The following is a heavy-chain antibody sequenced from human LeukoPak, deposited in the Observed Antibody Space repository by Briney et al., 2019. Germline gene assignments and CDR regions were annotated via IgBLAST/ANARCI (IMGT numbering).Heavy chain of an antibody. CDR2: IKQDGSEK. D-gene: IGHD5-12*01. J-gene: IGHJ4*02. CDR1: GFTFSSYW. Sequence: GGSLRLSCAASGFTFSSYWMSWVRQAPGKGLEWVANIKQDGSEKYYVDSVKGRFTISRDNAKNSLYLQMNSLRAKDTAVYYCAGEGYSGYDSPFDYWGQGTLVTVSS. CDR3: AGEGYSGYDSPFDY. V-gene: IGHV3-7*01.